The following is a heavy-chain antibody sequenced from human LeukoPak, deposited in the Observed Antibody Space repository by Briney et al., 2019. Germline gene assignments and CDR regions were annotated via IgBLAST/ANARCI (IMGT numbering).Heavy chain of an antibody. J-gene: IGHJ4*02. Sequence: AGGSLRLSCAASGFTFSSYAMHWVRQAPGKGLEWVAVISYDGSNKYYADSVKGRFTISRDNSKNTLYLQMNSLRAEDTAVYYYARDGPYDSSGYLDYWGQGTLVTVSS. CDR1: GFTFSSYA. V-gene: IGHV3-30-3*01. CDR3: ARDGPYDSSGYLDY. CDR2: ISYDGSNK. D-gene: IGHD3-22*01.